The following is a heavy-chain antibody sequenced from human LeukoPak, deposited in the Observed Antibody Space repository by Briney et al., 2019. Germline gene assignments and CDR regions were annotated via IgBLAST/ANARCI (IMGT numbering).Heavy chain of an antibody. CDR2: INPNSGGT. CDR1: GYTFTGYY. J-gene: IGHJ4*02. Sequence: ASVKVSCKASGYTFTGYYIHWVRQAPGQGLEWMGWINPNSGGTNYAQKFQGRVTMTRDTSISTAYMELSRLTYDDTAVYYCARVRNSGFRYVDSWGQGTLVTVSS. CDR3: ARVRNSGFRYVDS. V-gene: IGHV1-2*02. D-gene: IGHD5-12*01.